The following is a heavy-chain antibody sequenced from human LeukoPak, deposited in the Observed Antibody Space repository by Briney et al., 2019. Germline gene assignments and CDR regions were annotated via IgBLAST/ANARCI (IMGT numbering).Heavy chain of an antibody. Sequence: TGGSLRLSCAASGFTFSNYGMHWVRQAPGKGLEWVAVLSSDGYNKYSADSVKGRFTISRDNSKNTTYLQMNSLRIEDTAVYYCARFDYADYLAFDYWGQGTLVT. V-gene: IGHV3-30*03. J-gene: IGHJ4*02. CDR2: LSSDGYNK. CDR1: GFTFSNYG. D-gene: IGHD4-17*01. CDR3: ARFDYADYLAFDY.